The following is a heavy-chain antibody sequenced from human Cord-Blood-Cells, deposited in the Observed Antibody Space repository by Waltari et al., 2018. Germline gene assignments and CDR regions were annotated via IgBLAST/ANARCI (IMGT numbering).Heavy chain of an antibody. Sequence: QVQLVESGGGGVQPGRSLRLSCVASGLTFSSHPLHWVRQAPGKGLEWVAVISYDGSNKYYADSVKGRFTISRDNSKNTLYLQMNSLRAEDTAVYYCARDLPIQTGYYFDYWGQGTLVTVSS. CDR2: ISYDGSNK. D-gene: IGHD7-27*01. J-gene: IGHJ4*02. CDR1: GLTFSSHP. CDR3: ARDLPIQTGYYFDY. V-gene: IGHV3-30-3*01.